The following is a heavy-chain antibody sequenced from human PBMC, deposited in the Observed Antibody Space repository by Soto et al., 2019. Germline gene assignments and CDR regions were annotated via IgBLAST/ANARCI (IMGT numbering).Heavy chain of an antibody. CDR2: ISSSSSST. CDR3: ARGLRYFDRLLVSPFNSNNWFDP. CDR1: GFTFSSYA. Sequence: GGSLRLFCAASGFTFSSYAMSWVRQAPGKGLEWVSAISSSSSSTYYADSVKGRFTISRDNAKNSLYLQMNSLRAEDTAVYYCARGLRYFDRLLVSPFNSNNWFDPWGQGTLVTVSS. D-gene: IGHD3-9*01. V-gene: IGHV3-21*01. J-gene: IGHJ5*02.